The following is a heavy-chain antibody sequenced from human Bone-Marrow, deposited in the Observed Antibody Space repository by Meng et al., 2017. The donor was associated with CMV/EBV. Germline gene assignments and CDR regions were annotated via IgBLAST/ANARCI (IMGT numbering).Heavy chain of an antibody. CDR2: IIPIFGTA. D-gene: IGHD5-24*01. CDR1: GGTFSSYA. CDR3: ASTRWLPIPGRRGWRGLDY. V-gene: IGHV1-69*05. Sequence: SVKVSCKASGGTFSSYAISWVRQAPGQGLEWMGGIIPIFGTANYAQKFQGRVTITTDESTSTAYMELSSLRSEDTAVYYCASTRWLPIPGRRGWRGLDYWGQGTLVTVSS. J-gene: IGHJ4*02.